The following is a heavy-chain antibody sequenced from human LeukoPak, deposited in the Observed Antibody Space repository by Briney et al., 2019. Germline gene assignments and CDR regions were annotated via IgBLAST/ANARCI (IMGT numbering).Heavy chain of an antibody. CDR1: GFTFSSYG. CDR3: AKPYYYGSRSYMDY. Sequence: PGRSLRLSCAASGFTFSSYGMHWVRQAPGKGLEWVAVISYDGSNTYYADSVKGRFTTSRDNSKNMLYLQMNSLRAKDTAVYYCAKPYYYGSRSYMDYWGQGTLVTVSS. D-gene: IGHD3-10*01. J-gene: IGHJ4*02. CDR2: ISYDGSNT. V-gene: IGHV3-30*18.